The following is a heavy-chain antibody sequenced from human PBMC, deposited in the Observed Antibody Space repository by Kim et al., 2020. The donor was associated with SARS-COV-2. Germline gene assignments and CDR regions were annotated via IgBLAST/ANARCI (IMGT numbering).Heavy chain of an antibody. J-gene: IGHJ4*02. D-gene: IGHD6-19*01. V-gene: IGHV3-11*05. CDR1: GFTFSDYY. CDR2: ISANTIYT. CDR3: ATEAGRYSSTSGYGFDN. Sequence: GGSLRLSCAASGFTFSDYYMSWIRQVPGKGLEWASYISANTIYTNYADSVKGRFTISRDNAKNFLYLQMNSLTAEDTAVYYCATEAGRYSSTSGYGFDNCSQGSIVSVSS.